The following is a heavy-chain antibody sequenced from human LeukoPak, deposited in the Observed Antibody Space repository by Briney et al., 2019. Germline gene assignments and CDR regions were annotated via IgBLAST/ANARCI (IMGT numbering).Heavy chain of an antibody. D-gene: IGHD6-13*01. Sequence: PSETLSLTRTVSGGPISSGGYYWSWIRQHPGKGLEWIGYIYYSGSTYYNPSLKSRVTISVDTSKNQFSLKLSSVTAADTAVYYCARVAYSSSWYWFDPWGQGTLVTVSS. V-gene: IGHV4-31*03. CDR2: IYYSGST. CDR1: GGPISSGGYY. CDR3: ARVAYSSSWYWFDP. J-gene: IGHJ5*02.